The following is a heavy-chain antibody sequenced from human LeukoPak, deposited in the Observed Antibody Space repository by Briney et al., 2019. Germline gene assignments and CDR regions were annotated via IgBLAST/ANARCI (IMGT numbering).Heavy chain of an antibody. CDR1: GGSISSYY. Sequence: SETLSLTCTVSGGSISSYYWSWIRQPPGKGLEWIGYIYYSGSTNYNPSLKSRVTISVDTSKNQFSLKLSSVTAADTAVYYCAGDRGTAYCGGDCYYWYFDLWGRGTLVTVSS. CDR3: AGDRGTAYCGGDCYYWYFDL. CDR2: IYYSGST. J-gene: IGHJ2*01. V-gene: IGHV4-59*01. D-gene: IGHD2-21*02.